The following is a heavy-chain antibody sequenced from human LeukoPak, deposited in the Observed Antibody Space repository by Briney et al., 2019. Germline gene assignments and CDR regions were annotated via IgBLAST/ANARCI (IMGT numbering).Heavy chain of an antibody. CDR3: ARIYWNYVYYYYYMDV. CDR2: MHPNSGNT. Sequence: ASVKVSCTASGYTFTSYDINWVRQATGQGLEWMGWMHPNSGNTGYAQKFQGRVTITRNTSISTAYMELSSLRSEDTAVYYCARIYWNYVYYYYYMDVWGKGTTVTVSS. CDR1: GYTFTSYD. V-gene: IGHV1-8*03. J-gene: IGHJ6*03. D-gene: IGHD1-7*01.